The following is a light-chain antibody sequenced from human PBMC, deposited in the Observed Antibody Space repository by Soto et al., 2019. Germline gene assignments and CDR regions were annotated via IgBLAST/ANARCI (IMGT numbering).Light chain of an antibody. V-gene: IGKV1-16*01. CDR2: AAS. J-gene: IGKJ4*01. Sequence: SQITKARTSLAAAEGDEVRGRRRASQGINNYFAWYQQRPGKVPKLLIFAASTLQSGVPSRFSGSGSETDFNLTIISPQAYYFATYSFHHPSTNPATVGGGTKVDIK. CDR3: HHPSTNPAT. CDR1: QGINNY.